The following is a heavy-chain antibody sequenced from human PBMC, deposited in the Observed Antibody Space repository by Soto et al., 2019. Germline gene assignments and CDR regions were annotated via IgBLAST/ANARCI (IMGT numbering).Heavy chain of an antibody. J-gene: IGHJ4*02. CDR1: GYTFTNDY. D-gene: IGHD3-10*02. Sequence: QVQLVQSGAEVKKPGASVKVSCKASGYTFTNDYMHWVRQAPGQGLEWMGIINPSTGTISYAQKFQGRVTMTRDTSTSTVHMELSSLRSDDTAVYYCARASWDSVRGVKEFDYWGQGTLVTVSS. V-gene: IGHV1-46*01. CDR2: INPSTGTI. CDR3: ARASWDSVRGVKEFDY.